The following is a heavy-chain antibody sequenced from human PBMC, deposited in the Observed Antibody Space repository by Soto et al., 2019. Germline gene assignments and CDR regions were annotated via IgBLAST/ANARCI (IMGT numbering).Heavy chain of an antibody. CDR2: ISAFIAHT. D-gene: IGHD3-22*01. CDR3: ASDRSHYDSKDY. Sequence: QVHLVQSGGEVRKPGASVKVSCKTSGYSFTTYGILWVRGAPGQGLEWMGGISAFIAHTKSAKKAQGRVTRTTATSTSTVYRELRNLRSDDTAIYYCASDRSHYDSKDYWGQGTPVTVSS. CDR1: GYSFTTYG. V-gene: IGHV1-18*01. J-gene: IGHJ4*02.